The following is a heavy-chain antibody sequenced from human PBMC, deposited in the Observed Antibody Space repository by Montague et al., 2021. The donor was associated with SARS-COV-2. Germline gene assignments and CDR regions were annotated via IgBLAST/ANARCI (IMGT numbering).Heavy chain of an antibody. CDR2: INHSEGT. Sequence: SETLSLTCAVYGGSFSGYYWSWIRQPPGKGLEWIGEINHSEGTNYNPSLKSRVTISVDTSKNQFSLNLSSVTAADTAVYYCARARAAYILTGYYFDYWGQGTLVTVSS. CDR1: GGSFSGYY. V-gene: IGHV4-34*01. CDR3: ARARAAYILTGYYFDY. D-gene: IGHD3-9*01. J-gene: IGHJ4*02.